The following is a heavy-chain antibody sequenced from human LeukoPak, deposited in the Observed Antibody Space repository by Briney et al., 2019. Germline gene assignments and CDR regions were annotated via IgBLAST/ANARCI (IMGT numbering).Heavy chain of an antibody. J-gene: IGHJ6*02. V-gene: IGHV3-23*01. CDR1: GFTFSTCA. CDR2: ISGTTSGT. Sequence: GGSLSLSCAASGFTFSTCAMSWVRQAPGKGLEWVSGISGTTSGTYYADSVKGRFTISRDNSKNTLFLQVNRLRAEDTAVYYCAKVRAYFYHGLDVWGQGTTVTVSS. CDR3: AKVRAYFYHGLDV.